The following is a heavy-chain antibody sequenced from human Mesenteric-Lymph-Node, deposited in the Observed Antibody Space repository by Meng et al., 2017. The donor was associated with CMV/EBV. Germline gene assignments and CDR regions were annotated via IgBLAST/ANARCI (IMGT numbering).Heavy chain of an antibody. Sequence: GESLKISCAASGFTFSSYAMSWVRQAPGKGLEWVSAISGSGGSTYYADSVKGRFTISRDNSKNTLYLQMNSLRAEDTAVYYCAKDSAATVVWFDPWGQGTQVTVSS. D-gene: IGHD2-15*01. CDR3: AKDSAATVVWFDP. CDR1: GFTFSSYA. V-gene: IGHV3-23*01. CDR2: ISGSGGST. J-gene: IGHJ5*02.